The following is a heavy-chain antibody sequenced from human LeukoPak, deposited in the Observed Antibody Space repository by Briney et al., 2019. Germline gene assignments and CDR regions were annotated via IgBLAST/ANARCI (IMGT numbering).Heavy chain of an antibody. CDR3: ARDVSRDGSNYNWYGTDG. Sequence: PSETLSLNCTVSGCSISGYYWTWLRQPPEQGLEWIGYIYYTGTAIYHDSLKSRVTISVDTSKNPFTLHLSCVSAADTAVYYCARDVSRDGSNYNWYGTDGWGQGTTVTVSS. V-gene: IGHV4-59*01. D-gene: IGHD5-24*01. J-gene: IGHJ6*02. CDR1: GCSISGYY. CDR2: IYYTGTA.